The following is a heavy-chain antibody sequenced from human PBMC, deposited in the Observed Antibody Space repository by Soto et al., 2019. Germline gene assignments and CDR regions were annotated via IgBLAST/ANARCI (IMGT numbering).Heavy chain of an antibody. D-gene: IGHD4-17*01. J-gene: IGHJ4*01. Sequence: PSETLSLTCTVSGASIGSSYWSWIRQPPGKGLEWMGYIFYSGSTNYSPSLNGRVSMTIDTSKNQFSLTLSSVTAADTAVYYCARVSTVTNLDYWGHGMLVPVSS. CDR3: ARVSTVTNLDY. CDR2: IFYSGST. V-gene: IGHV4-59*01. CDR1: GASIGSSY.